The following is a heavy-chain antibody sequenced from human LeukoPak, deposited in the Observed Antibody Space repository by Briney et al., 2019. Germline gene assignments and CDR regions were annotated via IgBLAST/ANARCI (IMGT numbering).Heavy chain of an antibody. CDR3: AREIESPWSYALGY. Sequence: PGGSLRLSCAASGFTFSSYEMNWVRQAPGKGLEWVSYISSSGSTIYYADSVKGRFTISRDNSKNTLYLQMNSLRAEDTAVYYCAREIESPWSYALGYWGQGTLVTVSS. CDR2: ISSSGSTI. J-gene: IGHJ4*02. V-gene: IGHV3-48*03. CDR1: GFTFSSYE. D-gene: IGHD1-26*01.